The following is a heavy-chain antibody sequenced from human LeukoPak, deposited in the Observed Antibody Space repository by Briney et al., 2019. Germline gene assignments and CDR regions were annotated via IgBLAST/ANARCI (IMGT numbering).Heavy chain of an antibody. J-gene: IGHJ4*02. CDR1: GFTFSSYG. Sequence: GRSLRLSCAASGFTFSSYGMHWVRQAPGKGLEWVAVISYDGSNKYYADSVKGRFTISRDNSKNTLYLQMNSLRAEDTAVYYCATTDSSSWNLLYYFDYWGQGTLVTVSS. D-gene: IGHD6-13*01. CDR2: ISYDGSNK. V-gene: IGHV3-30*03. CDR3: ATTDSSSWNLLYYFDY.